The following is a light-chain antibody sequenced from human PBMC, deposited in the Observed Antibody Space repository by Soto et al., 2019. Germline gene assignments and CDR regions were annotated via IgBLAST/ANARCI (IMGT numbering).Light chain of an antibody. V-gene: IGLV2-23*01. CDR2: EGS. CDR3: CSYAGSRTYL. Sequence: QSALTQPASVSGSPGQSITISCTGTSGDVGSYNLVSWYQQQPGKAPKLLIYEGSQRPSGVSTRFSGSKSGNTASLTISGLQADDEADYYCCSYAGSRTYLFGTGTKLTVL. CDR1: SGDVGSYNL. J-gene: IGLJ1*01.